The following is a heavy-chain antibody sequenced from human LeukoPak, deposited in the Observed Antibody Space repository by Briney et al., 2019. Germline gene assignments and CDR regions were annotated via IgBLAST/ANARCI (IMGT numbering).Heavy chain of an antibody. CDR2: ISYSGST. V-gene: IGHV4-59*01. Sequence: KSSETLSLTCTVSGXSISSYYWSWIRQPPGKGPEWIGYISYSGSTNFNPSLKSRVTISVDTSKNQFSLKLSSVTAADTAVYYCAREGTAGTNLNWFDPWGQGTLVTVSS. CDR1: GXSISSYY. CDR3: AREGTAGTNLNWFDP. D-gene: IGHD1-1*01. J-gene: IGHJ5*02.